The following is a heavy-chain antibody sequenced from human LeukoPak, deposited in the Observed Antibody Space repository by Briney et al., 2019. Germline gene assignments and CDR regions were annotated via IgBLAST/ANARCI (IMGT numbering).Heavy chain of an antibody. CDR3: TRDGDTGMVGGYYYYMDV. D-gene: IGHD5-18*01. V-gene: IGHV3-21*01. Sequence: PGGSLRLSCAASGFTFSRFTMNWVRQAPGKGLGWVSSITSSSGYIYYANSVKGRFSISRDNAKNSLYLQMSTLRAEHTAVYYCTRDGDTGMVGGYYYYMDVWGKGTTVTVSS. CDR1: GFTFSRFT. J-gene: IGHJ6*03. CDR2: ITSSSGYI.